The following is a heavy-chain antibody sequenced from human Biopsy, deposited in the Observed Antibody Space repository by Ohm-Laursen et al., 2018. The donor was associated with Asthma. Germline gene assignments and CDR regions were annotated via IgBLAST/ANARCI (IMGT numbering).Heavy chain of an antibody. CDR3: ARHSGNYYAQLNY. V-gene: IGHV4-34*01. J-gene: IGHJ4*02. D-gene: IGHD1-26*01. CDR2: INYRGDT. Sequence: GTLSLTCAISGGSFTHYFWLWIRQPPGKGLAWIGEINYRGDTNYNPSLESRVSISVVTSTYHFSLSVNSVTAADTAVYYCARHSGNYYAQLNYWGQGTLVTVSS. CDR1: GGSFTHYF.